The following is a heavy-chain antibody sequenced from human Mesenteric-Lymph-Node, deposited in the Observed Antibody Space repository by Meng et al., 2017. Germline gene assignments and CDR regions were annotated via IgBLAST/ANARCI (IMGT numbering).Heavy chain of an antibody. CDR3: ARGGIAVAGPLDY. CDR2: INPNSGGT. CDR1: GYTFTYYG. D-gene: IGHD6-19*01. Sequence: ASVKVSCKASGYTFTYYGVTWVRQAPGQGLEWMGWINPNSGGTNYAQKFQGRVTMTRDTSISTAYMELSRLRSDDTAVYYCARGGIAVAGPLDYWGQGTLVTVSS. J-gene: IGHJ4*02. V-gene: IGHV1-2*02.